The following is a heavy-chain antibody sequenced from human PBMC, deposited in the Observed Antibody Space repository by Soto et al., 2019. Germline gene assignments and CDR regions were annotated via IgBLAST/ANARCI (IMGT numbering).Heavy chain of an antibody. J-gene: IGHJ4*02. CDR3: ARDARGDEATMYY. CDR2: INPNSGGT. D-gene: IGHD3-10*01. CDR1: GYTFTGYY. Sequence: QVQLVQSGAEVKKPGASVKVSCKASGYTFTGYYMHWVRQAPGQGLEWMGWINPNSGGTNYAQKFQGWVTRTRDTSISTAYRERSRLRSDDTAVYDCARDARGDEATMYYWGQGTPVTVSS. V-gene: IGHV1-2*04.